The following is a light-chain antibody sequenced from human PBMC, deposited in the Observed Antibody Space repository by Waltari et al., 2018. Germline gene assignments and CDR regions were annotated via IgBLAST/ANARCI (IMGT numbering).Light chain of an antibody. CDR2: KDI. V-gene: IGLV3-25*03. Sequence: SYELTQPPSVSASPGQTATITCSGDALPNPFAHWYQQKPGQAPILIIFKDIQIPSGLSERFSASTSQTIVTLTISGVQAEDEADYYCCSYAGSGTYVFGTGTKVTVL. CDR3: CSYAGSGTYV. J-gene: IGLJ1*01. CDR1: ALPNPF.